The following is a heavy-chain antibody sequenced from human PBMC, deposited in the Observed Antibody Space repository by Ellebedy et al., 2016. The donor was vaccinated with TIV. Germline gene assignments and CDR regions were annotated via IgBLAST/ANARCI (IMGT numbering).Heavy chain of an antibody. Sequence: MPSETLSLTCSVLPGSSSTYYWTWTLQLPGTGLEGIGFFYYRWSSNYNFSLGCRVTITVETSKKQFSLILSSVTAADTAVYYCARTRMVLGVKPAYFDSWGQGTLVTVSS. CDR1: PGSSSTYY. V-gene: IGHV4-59*01. J-gene: IGHJ4*02. CDR3: ARTRMVLGVKPAYFDS. CDR2: FYYRWSS. D-gene: IGHD3-10*01.